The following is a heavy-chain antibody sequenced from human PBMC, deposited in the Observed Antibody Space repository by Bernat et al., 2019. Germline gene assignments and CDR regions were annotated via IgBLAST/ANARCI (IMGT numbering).Heavy chain of an antibody. CDR2: MYYSGST. V-gene: IGHV4-59*01. D-gene: IGHD4-11*01. CDR1: GGSISSYY. J-gene: IGHJ6*03. CDR3: ARFTVTSKPYYYYYYMDV. Sequence: QVQLQESGPGLVKPSETLSLTCTVSGGSISSYYWSWIRQPPGKGLEWIGYMYYSGSTNYNPSLKSRVTISVDPSKNQFSLKLSSVTAADTAVYYCARFTVTSKPYYYYYYMDVWGKGTTVTVSS.